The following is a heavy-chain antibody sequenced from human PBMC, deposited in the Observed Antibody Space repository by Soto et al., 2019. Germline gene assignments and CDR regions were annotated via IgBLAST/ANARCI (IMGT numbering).Heavy chain of an antibody. CDR1: GFTFSSYA. Sequence: QVQLVESGGGVVQPGRSLRLSCAASGFTFSSYAMHWVRQAPGKGLEWVAVISYDGSNKYYADSVKGRFTISRDNSKNTLYLQMNSLRAEDTAVYYCARDHAYYYDSSGYLDYWGQGTLVTVSS. D-gene: IGHD3-22*01. CDR2: ISYDGSNK. CDR3: ARDHAYYYDSSGYLDY. V-gene: IGHV3-30-3*01. J-gene: IGHJ4*02.